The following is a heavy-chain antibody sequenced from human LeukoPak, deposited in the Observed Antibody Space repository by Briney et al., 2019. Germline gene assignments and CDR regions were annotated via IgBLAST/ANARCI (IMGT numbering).Heavy chain of an antibody. J-gene: IGHJ5*02. CDR1: RDSINGYS. D-gene: IGHD3-10*01. CDR3: ARGGKVRGVIFQKHEET. CDR2: IYYSGDT. Sequence: SETLSLTCTVSRDSINGYSWSWIRQSPGGGLEWIGYIYYSGDTAYNPSLRSRVTLSVDTSKNQFSLQLRSVTTADTAVYYCARGGKVRGVIFQKHEETWGQGTLVTVSS. V-gene: IGHV4-59*01.